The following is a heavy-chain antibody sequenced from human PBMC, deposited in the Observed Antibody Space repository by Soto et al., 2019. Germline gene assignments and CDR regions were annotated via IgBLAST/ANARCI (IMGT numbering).Heavy chain of an antibody. D-gene: IGHD7-27*01. V-gene: IGHV3-30-3*01. CDR2: ISYDGSNK. CDR3: ARESSGDLAVETYYFDY. Sequence: GGSLRLSCAASGFTFSSYAMHWVRQAPGKGLEWVAVISYDGSNKYYADSVKGRFTISRDNSKNTLYLQMNSLRAEDTAVYYCARESSGDLAVETYYFDYWGQGTLVTVSS. J-gene: IGHJ4*02. CDR1: GFTFSSYA.